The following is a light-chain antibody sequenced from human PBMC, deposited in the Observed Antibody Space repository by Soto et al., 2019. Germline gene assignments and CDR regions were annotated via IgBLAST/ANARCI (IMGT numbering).Light chain of an antibody. CDR1: QSVSTSN. Sequence: DIVWTHSPCTMSLSPGERATLSCRASQSVSTSNLAWYQQRPGQAPRLLIYGASRRATGIPDRFSGSRSGPSCTLTISRLEPEDLAVYYCQQYGNSGWTLGQGTKVDIK. CDR3: QQYGNSGWT. J-gene: IGKJ1*01. V-gene: IGKV3-20*01. CDR2: GAS.